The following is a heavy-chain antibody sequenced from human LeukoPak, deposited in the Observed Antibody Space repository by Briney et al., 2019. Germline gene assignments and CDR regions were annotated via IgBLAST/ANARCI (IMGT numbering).Heavy chain of an antibody. V-gene: IGHV1-69*01. J-gene: IGHJ6*04. D-gene: IGHD6-19*01. CDR1: GGTFSSYA. Sequence: ASVKVSCKASGGTFSSYAISWVRQAPGQGLEWMGGIIPNFGTANYAQKFQGRVTTTADESTSTAYMELSSLRSEDTAVYYCARDPDPESYSSGWFGVSGMDVWGKGTTVTVSS. CDR3: ARDPDPESYSSGWFGVSGMDV. CDR2: IIPNFGTA.